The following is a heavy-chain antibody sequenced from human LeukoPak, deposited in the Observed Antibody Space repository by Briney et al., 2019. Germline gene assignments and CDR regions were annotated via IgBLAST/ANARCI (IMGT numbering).Heavy chain of an antibody. CDR3: ARDSIRVQTGTTP. CDR1: GFTFSSDA. Sequence: GGSLRLSCAASGFTFSSDAMSWVRQAPGKGLEWVSAISGSGGSTYYADSVKGRFTISRDNSKNTLYLQMNSLRAEDTAVYYCARDSIRVQTGTTPWGRGTLVTVSS. V-gene: IGHV3-23*01. J-gene: IGHJ5*02. D-gene: IGHD1-1*01. CDR2: ISGSGGST.